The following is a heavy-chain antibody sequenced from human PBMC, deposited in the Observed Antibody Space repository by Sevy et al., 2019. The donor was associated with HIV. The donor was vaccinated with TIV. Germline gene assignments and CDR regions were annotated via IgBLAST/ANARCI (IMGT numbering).Heavy chain of an antibody. J-gene: IGHJ6*02. CDR2: ISSNGGST. CDR1: GFTFSSYA. V-gene: IGHV3-64*02. Sequence: GGSLRLSCAASGFTFSSYAMHWVRQAPGKGLEYVSAISSNGGSTYYADSVKGRFTISRDNSKNTLYLKMGSLRAEDMAVYYCARGSGYYSYGMDVWGQGTTVTVSS. CDR3: ARGSGYYSYGMDV. D-gene: IGHD3-22*01.